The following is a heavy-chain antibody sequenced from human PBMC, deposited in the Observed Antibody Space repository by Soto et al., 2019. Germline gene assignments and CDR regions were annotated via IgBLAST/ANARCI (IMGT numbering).Heavy chain of an antibody. D-gene: IGHD2-15*01. J-gene: IGHJ4*02. V-gene: IGHV3-7*01. CDR1: GFTFSSSW. CDR2: IKPDGTDK. Sequence: EVQLVESGGGLVQPGGSLRLSCAASGFTFSSSWMNWVRQAPGKELEWVANIKPDGTDKYYVDSVKGRFTISRDNAKNSLYLQMNSLRAEDTAVYYCTTIRHTPAFDYWGQGTLVTVSS. CDR3: TTIRHTPAFDY.